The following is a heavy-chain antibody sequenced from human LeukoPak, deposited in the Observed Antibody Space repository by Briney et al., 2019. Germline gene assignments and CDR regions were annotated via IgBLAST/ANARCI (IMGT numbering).Heavy chain of an antibody. J-gene: IGHJ6*03. CDR2: INPNSGNA. CDR3: ARALAWGGSSYSYYYMDV. V-gene: IGHV1-8*01. Sequence: ASVKVSCKASGYTVSYYDINWVRQATGQGLEWMGWINPNSGNAGYAQKFQGRVTMTRNTSISTAYMELSSLRSEDTAVYYCARALAWGGSSYSYYYMDVWDKGTTVTVSS. D-gene: IGHD1-26*01. CDR1: GYTVSYYD.